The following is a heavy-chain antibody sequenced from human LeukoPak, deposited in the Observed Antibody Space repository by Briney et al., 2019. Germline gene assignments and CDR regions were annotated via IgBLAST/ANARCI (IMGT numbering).Heavy chain of an antibody. Sequence: PGGSLRLSCAASGFTFTTYWMSWVREALGKGLEWVANIKEDGSKKYYVDSVKGRFTMSRDNAKNSLYIQMNSLRVEDTAVYYCARGYCSGGTCYSIYFDYWGQGTLVTVSS. CDR2: IKEDGSKK. CDR3: ARGYCSGGTCYSIYFDY. J-gene: IGHJ4*02. D-gene: IGHD2-15*01. CDR1: GFTFTTYW. V-gene: IGHV3-7*01.